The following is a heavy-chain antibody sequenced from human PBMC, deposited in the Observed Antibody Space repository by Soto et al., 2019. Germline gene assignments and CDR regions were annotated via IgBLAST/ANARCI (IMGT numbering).Heavy chain of an antibody. D-gene: IGHD6-6*01. CDR1: GFTLSGYA. CDR3: ARRARPDFYDMDV. CDR2: ISSNGVGT. V-gene: IGHV3-64*01. J-gene: IGHJ6*03. Sequence: EVQLAESGGGLAQPGGSLRLSCAASGFTLSGYAMDWVRQAPGKGLEYVSGISSNGVGTYYANSVQGRFTISRDNSKNTVYLQMGSLRPEDMAVYYGARRARPDFYDMDVWGKGTTVTVSS.